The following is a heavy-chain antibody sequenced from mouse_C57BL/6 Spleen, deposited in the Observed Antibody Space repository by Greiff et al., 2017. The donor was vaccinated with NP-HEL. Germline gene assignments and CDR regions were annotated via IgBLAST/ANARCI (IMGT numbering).Heavy chain of an antibody. CDR3: ARRDDYDEDY. D-gene: IGHD2-4*01. CDR2: ISYDGSN. J-gene: IGHJ2*01. Sequence: EVKVEESGPGLVKPSQSLSLTCSVTGYSITSGYYWNWIRQFPGNKLEWMGYISYDGSNNYNPSLKNRISITRDTSKNQFFLKLNSVTTEDTATYYCARRDDYDEDYWGQGTTLTVSS. V-gene: IGHV3-6*01. CDR1: GYSITSGYY.